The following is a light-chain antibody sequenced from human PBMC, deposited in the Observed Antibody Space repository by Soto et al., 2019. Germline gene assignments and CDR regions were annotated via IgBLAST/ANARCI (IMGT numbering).Light chain of an antibody. Sequence: DIQMTQSPSTLSASVGDRVTITCRASQSISSWLAWYRQKPGKAPKLLIFDAYSLESGTPSRFSGSRSGTQFTPTINGLQPDDFATYYCQQYDNYKPLTFGGGTKVDIK. CDR2: DAY. J-gene: IGKJ4*01. V-gene: IGKV1-5*01. CDR1: QSISSW. CDR3: QQYDNYKPLT.